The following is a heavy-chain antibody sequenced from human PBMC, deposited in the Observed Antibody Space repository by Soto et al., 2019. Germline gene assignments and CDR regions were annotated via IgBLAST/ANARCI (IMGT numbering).Heavy chain of an antibody. D-gene: IGHD2-2*01. CDR3: ARGCSSTSCPKALYYYYMDV. J-gene: IGHJ6*03. CDR1: GYTFTSYA. Sequence: GASVKVSCKASGYTFTSYAMHWVRPAPGQKPEWMGWINAGNGNTKYSQKFQGRVTITRDTSASTAYMELSSLRSEDTAVYYCARGCSSTSCPKALYYYYMDVWGKGTTVTVSS. V-gene: IGHV1-3*01. CDR2: INAGNGNT.